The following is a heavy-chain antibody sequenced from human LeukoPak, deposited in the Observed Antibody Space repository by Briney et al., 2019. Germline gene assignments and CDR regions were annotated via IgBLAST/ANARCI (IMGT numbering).Heavy chain of an antibody. CDR2: ISSSSSYT. CDR1: GFTFSDYY. J-gene: IGHJ3*02. CDR3: ARGRYDSSGYNAFDI. D-gene: IGHD3-22*01. V-gene: IGHV3-11*05. Sequence: TGGSLRLSCAASGFTFSDYYMSWIRQAPGKGLEWVSYISSSSSYTNYADSVKGRFTISRDNAKNSLYLQMNSLRAENTAVYYCARGRYDSSGYNAFDIWGQGTMGTVSS.